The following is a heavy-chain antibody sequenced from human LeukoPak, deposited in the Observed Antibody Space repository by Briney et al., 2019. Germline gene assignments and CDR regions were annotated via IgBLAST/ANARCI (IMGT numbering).Heavy chain of an antibody. CDR2: INSDGSST. Sequence: GGSLRLSCAASGFTFSSYWMHWVRQAPGKGLVWVSRINSDGSSTSYADSVKGRFTISRDNAKNTLYLQMNSLRAEDTAVYYCASLYSYGKKDFDYWGQGTLVTVSS. CDR3: ASLYSYGKKDFDY. D-gene: IGHD5-18*01. J-gene: IGHJ4*02. CDR1: GFTFSSYW. V-gene: IGHV3-74*01.